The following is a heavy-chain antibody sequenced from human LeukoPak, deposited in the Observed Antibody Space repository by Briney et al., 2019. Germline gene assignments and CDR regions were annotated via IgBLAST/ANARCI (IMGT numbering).Heavy chain of an antibody. V-gene: IGHV4-59*08. J-gene: IGHJ4*02. CDR2: IYYSGST. Sequence: SETLSLTCTVSGGSISSYYWSWIRQPPGKGLEWIGYIYYSGSTNYNPSLKSRVTISVDTSKNQFSLKLSSVTAADTAVYYCARQYCSRGSCYLDYWGQGTLVTVSS. CDR1: GGSISSYY. D-gene: IGHD2-15*01. CDR3: ARQYCSRGSCYLDY.